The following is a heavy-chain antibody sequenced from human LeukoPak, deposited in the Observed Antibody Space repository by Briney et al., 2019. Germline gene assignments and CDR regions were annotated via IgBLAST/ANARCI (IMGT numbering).Heavy chain of an antibody. CDR1: GGSISSGSYY. CDR2: IYTSGST. V-gene: IGHV4-61*02. J-gene: IGHJ5*02. D-gene: IGHD1-26*01. CDR3: ARGGIVGSRTNWFDP. Sequence: PSETLSLTCTVSGGSISSGSYYWSWIRQPAGNGLEWIGRIYTSGSTNYNPSLKSRVTISVDTSKNQFSLKLTSVTPADTAVYYCARGGIVGSRTNWFDPWGQGILVTVSS.